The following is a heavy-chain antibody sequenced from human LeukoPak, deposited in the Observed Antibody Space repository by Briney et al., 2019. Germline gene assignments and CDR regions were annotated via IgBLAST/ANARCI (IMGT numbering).Heavy chain of an antibody. Sequence: SETLSLTCTVSGGSISSRSYYWGWIRQPPGKGLEWIGIIYHSGSTYFNPSLKSRVTITVDTSKNQFSLNLSSVTAADTAVYYCARGRDAYKVGYWGQGTLVTVSS. D-gene: IGHD5-24*01. CDR3: ARGRDAYKVGY. CDR2: IYHSGST. CDR1: GGSISSRSYY. V-gene: IGHV4-39*07. J-gene: IGHJ4*02.